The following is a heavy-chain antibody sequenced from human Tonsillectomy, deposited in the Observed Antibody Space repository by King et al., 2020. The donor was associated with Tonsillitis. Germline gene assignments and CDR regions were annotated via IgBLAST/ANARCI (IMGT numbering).Heavy chain of an antibody. CDR1: GGSISSYY. J-gene: IGHJ4*02. Sequence: VQLQESGPGLVKPSETLSLTCTVSGGSISSYYWSWIRQAPGKGLEWIGYIYYSGSPNYNPSLKSRVTISVDTSKNQFSLKLSSVTAADTAVYYCARRGSSSTREGFDYWGQGTLVTVSS. CDR2: IYYSGSP. D-gene: IGHD6-6*01. CDR3: ARRGSSSTREGFDY. V-gene: IGHV4-59*08.